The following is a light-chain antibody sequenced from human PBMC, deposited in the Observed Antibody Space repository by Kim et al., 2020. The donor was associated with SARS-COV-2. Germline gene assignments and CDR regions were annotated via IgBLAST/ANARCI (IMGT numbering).Light chain of an antibody. Sequence: DIQMTQSPSSLSASVGDRVTITCRASQDISRYLNWYQQKPGKAPKLLIYTASSLQSGVPSRFTGSGSETDFTLTISSLQPEDFATYYRQQTYSASRTFGQGTKVDIK. V-gene: IGKV1-39*01. CDR3: QQTYSASRT. CDR2: TAS. CDR1: QDISRY. J-gene: IGKJ1*01.